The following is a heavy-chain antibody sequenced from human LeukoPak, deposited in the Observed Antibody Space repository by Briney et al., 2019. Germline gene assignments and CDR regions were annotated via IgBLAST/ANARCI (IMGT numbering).Heavy chain of an antibody. D-gene: IGHD6-19*01. CDR3: ANNGGVAVAGSFDY. Sequence: PGGSLRLSCAASGFTFSSYAMSCVRQAPGKGLEWVSTISGSGGSTYYADSVKGRFTISRDNSKNTLYLQMNSLRAEDTAVYYCANNGGVAVAGSFDYWGQGTLVTVSS. V-gene: IGHV3-23*01. CDR2: ISGSGGST. J-gene: IGHJ4*02. CDR1: GFTFSSYA.